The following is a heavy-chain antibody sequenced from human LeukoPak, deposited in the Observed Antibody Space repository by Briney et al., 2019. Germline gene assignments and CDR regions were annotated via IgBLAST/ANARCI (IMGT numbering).Heavy chain of an antibody. V-gene: IGHV1-8*01. Sequence: GASVKVSCKASGYTFTSYDINWVRQATGQGLEWMGWMNPNSGNTGYAQKFQGRDTMTRNTSISTAYMELSSLRSEDTAVYYCANLAYCGGDCYYSGDYYYYGMDVWGQGTTVTDSS. J-gene: IGHJ6*02. CDR2: MNPNSGNT. CDR3: ANLAYCGGDCYYSGDYYYYGMDV. D-gene: IGHD2-21*02. CDR1: GYTFTSYD.